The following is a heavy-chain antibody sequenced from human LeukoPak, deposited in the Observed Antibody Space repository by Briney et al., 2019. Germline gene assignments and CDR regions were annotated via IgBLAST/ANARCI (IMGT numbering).Heavy chain of an antibody. D-gene: IGHD6-13*01. CDR3: ARGSRGIAAAGTHRPTYFDL. V-gene: IGHV4-34*01. J-gene: IGHJ2*01. Sequence: PSETLSLTCAVYGGSFSGYYWSWIRQPPGKGLEWIGEINHSGSTNYNPSLKGRVTISVDTSKNQFSLKLSSVTAADTAVYYCARGSRGIAAAGTHRPTYFDLWGRGTLVTVSS. CDR1: GGSFSGYY. CDR2: INHSGST.